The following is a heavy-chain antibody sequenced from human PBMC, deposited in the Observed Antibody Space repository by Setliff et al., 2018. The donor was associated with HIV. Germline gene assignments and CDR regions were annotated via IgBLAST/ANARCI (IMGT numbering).Heavy chain of an antibody. CDR2: ISDSGGSP. D-gene: IGHD1-26*01. J-gene: IGHJ4*02. Sequence: GESLSPSCAASGFTFSSYAMSWVRQAPGKGLEWVSAISDSGGSPYYADSVKGRFTISRDNSKNTLYLQMNSLRAEDTAIYYCAKENGIDSYFHYWGQGTLVTVSS. CDR3: AKENGIDSYFHY. V-gene: IGHV3-23*01. CDR1: GFTFSSYA.